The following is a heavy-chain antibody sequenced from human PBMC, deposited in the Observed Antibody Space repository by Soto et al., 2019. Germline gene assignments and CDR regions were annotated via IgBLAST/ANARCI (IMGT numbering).Heavy chain of an antibody. CDR1: GGSISSYY. D-gene: IGHD2-15*01. J-gene: IGHJ3*02. CDR2: IYYSGST. Sequence: SETLSLTCTVSGGSISSYYWSWIRQPPGKGLEWIGYIYYSGSTNYNPSLKSRVTISVDTSKNQFSLKLSSVTAADTAVYYCARHLGYCSGGSCYMDAFDIWGQGTMVTVSS. CDR3: ARHLGYCSGGSCYMDAFDI. V-gene: IGHV4-59*08.